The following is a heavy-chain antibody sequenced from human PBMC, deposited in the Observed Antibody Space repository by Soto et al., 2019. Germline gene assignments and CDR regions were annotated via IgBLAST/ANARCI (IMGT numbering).Heavy chain of an antibody. Sequence: GGSLRLSCAASGFTFDYYWMHWVRQALGKRRVWVSRVHSDGTTTTYADFVKGRFTISRDNSKNMLYLQMNSLRAEETVVYYCAKIGIPDYYDSSDYAYWGQGTLVTVSS. CDR1: GFTFDYYW. CDR3: AKIGIPDYYDSSDYAY. D-gene: IGHD3-22*01. CDR2: VHSDGTTT. V-gene: IGHV3-74*01. J-gene: IGHJ4*02.